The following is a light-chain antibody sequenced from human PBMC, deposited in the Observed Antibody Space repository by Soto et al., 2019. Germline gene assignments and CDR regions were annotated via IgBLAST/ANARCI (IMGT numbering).Light chain of an antibody. V-gene: IGKV1-5*03. CDR3: QQYDSYSPYT. CDR2: KAS. CDR1: QTISSS. J-gene: IGKJ2*01. Sequence: DIQMTQFPPTLSASIGDRVTITCRASQTISSSLAWYQQKPGKAPKLLIYKASTLETGVPSRFSGSGSGTEFTLNISRLQPDDFATYYCQQYDSYSPYTFGQGTRLEIK.